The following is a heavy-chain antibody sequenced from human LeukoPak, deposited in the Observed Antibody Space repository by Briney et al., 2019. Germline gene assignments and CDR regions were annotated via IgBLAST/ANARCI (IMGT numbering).Heavy chain of an antibody. CDR1: GYTFTSYG. J-gene: IGHJ4*02. CDR3: ARAYDFWSGYYNRLFDY. CDR2: IGAYNGNT. V-gene: IGHV1-18*01. D-gene: IGHD3-3*01. Sequence: ASVKVSCKASGYTFTSYGISWVRQAPGQGLEWMGWIGAYNGNTNYAQKLQGRVTMTTDTSTSTAYMELRSLRSDDTAVYYCARAYDFWSGYYNRLFDYWGQGTLVTVSS.